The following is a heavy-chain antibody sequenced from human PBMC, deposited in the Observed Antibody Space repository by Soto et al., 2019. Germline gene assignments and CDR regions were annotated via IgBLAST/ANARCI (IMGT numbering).Heavy chain of an antibody. V-gene: IGHV3-15*01. CDR2: IKSKTDGGTT. D-gene: IGHD6-19*01. CDR3: TTDLPDSSGWPFDY. CDR1: GFTFSNAW. J-gene: IGHJ4*02. Sequence: GGSLRLSCAASGFTFSNAWMSWVRQAPGKGLEWVGRIKSKTDGGTTDYAAPVKGRFTISRDDSKNTLYLQMNSLKTEDTAVYYCTTDLPDSSGWPFDYWGQGSLVTGSS.